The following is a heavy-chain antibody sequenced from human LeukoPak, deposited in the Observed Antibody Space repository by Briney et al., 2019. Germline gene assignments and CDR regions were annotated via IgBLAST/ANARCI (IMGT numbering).Heavy chain of an antibody. CDR3: AKDIGYYDSSGSDY. CDR2: ISWNSGSI. J-gene: IGHJ4*02. Sequence: SLRLSCAASGFTFDDYAMHWVRQAPGKGLEWGSGISWNSGSIGYADSVKGRFTISRDNAKNSLYLQMNSLRAEDTALYYCAKDIGYYDSSGSDYWGQGTLVTVSS. CDR1: GFTFDDYA. V-gene: IGHV3-9*01. D-gene: IGHD3-22*01.